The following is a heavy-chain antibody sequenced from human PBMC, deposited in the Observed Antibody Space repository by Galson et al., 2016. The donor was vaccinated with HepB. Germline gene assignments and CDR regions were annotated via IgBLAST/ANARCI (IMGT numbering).Heavy chain of an antibody. D-gene: IGHD2-2*01. V-gene: IGHV3-23*01. J-gene: IGHJ4*02. CDR3: ARVSGPWVGVPAAKVYFDF. Sequence: SLRLSCAASGFTFKYHAMSWVRQAPGSGLEWVAVISDGGTAHYADSVKGRFTISRDNSMNTVYLQMDSLRAEYRAEYYCARVSGPWVGVPAAKVYFDFWGQGTLVIVSS. CDR1: GFTFKYHA. CDR2: ISDGGTA.